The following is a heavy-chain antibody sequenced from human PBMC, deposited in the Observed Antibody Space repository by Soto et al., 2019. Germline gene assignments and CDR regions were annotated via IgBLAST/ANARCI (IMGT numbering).Heavy chain of an antibody. CDR3: ARGSLSIDYYDSSGFYYGMDV. J-gene: IGHJ6*02. Sequence: SVKVSCKASGGTFSSYTISWVRQAPGQGLEWMGRIIPILGIANYAQKFQGRVTITADKSTSTAYMELSSLRSEDTAVYYCARGSLSIDYYDSSGFYYGMDVWGQGTTVTVS. CDR1: GGTFSSYT. V-gene: IGHV1-69*02. D-gene: IGHD3-22*01. CDR2: IIPILGIA.